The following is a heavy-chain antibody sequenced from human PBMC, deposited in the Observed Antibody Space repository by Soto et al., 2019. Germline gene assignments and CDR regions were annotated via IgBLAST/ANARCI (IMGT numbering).Heavy chain of an antibody. CDR3: ATAPGYCSSTSCQYYYYYYGMDF. V-gene: IGHV1-69*01. CDR2: IIPIFGTA. CDR1: GGTFSSYA. J-gene: IGHJ6*02. Sequence: QVQLVQSGAEVKKPGSSVKVSCKASGGTFSSYAISWVRQAPGQGLEWMGGIIPIFGTANYAQKFQGRVTITADESTSTAYMELSSLRSEETAVYYCATAPGYCSSTSCQYYYYYYGMDFLGQGTTVTVSS. D-gene: IGHD2-2*01.